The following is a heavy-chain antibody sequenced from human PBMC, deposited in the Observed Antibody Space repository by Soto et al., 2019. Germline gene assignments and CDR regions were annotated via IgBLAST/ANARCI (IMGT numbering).Heavy chain of an antibody. CDR2: IYYSGST. J-gene: IGHJ4*02. Sequence: PSETLSLTCTVSGGAISSYYYYWGWIRQPPGKGLEWIASIYYSGSTYYNPSLKSRVTISVDTSKNQFSLKLSSVTAADTAVYYCARPSGSYLYYFDYWGRGTLVTVSS. CDR3: ARPSGSYLYYFDY. D-gene: IGHD1-26*01. V-gene: IGHV4-39*01. CDR1: GGAISSYYYY.